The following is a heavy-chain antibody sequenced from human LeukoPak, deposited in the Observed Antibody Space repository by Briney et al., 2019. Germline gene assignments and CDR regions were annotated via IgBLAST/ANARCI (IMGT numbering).Heavy chain of an antibody. CDR3: ARGGSGWTVSLFDP. Sequence: SQTLSLTCAISGDSVSSNSAAWNWIRQSPSRGLEWLGRTYYRSKWYYDSAVSVNSRISINPDTSKNQFSPHLNSVTPEDTAVYYCARGGSGWTVSLFDPRGQGTLVTVSS. CDR2: TYYRSKWYY. V-gene: IGHV6-1*01. D-gene: IGHD6-25*01. J-gene: IGHJ5*02. CDR1: GDSVSSNSAA.